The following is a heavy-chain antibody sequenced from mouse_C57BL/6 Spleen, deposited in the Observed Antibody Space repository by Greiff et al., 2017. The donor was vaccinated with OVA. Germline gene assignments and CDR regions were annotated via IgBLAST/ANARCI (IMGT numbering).Heavy chain of an antibody. J-gene: IGHJ4*01. D-gene: IGHD2-2*01. Sequence: EVKLEESGPGLVKPSQSLSLTCSVTGYSITSGYYWNWIRQFPGNKLEWMGYISYDGSNNYNPSLKNRISITRDTSKNQFFLKLNSVTTEDTATYYCARLWLRLYAMDYWGQGTSVTVSS. CDR1: GYSITSGYY. CDR2: ISYDGSN. V-gene: IGHV3-6*01. CDR3: ARLWLRLYAMDY.